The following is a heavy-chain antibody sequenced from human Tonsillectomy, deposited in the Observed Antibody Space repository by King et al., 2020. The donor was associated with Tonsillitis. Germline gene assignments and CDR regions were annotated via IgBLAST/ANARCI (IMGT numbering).Heavy chain of an antibody. CDR3: ARDLSAAHNVFDI. Sequence: HVQLVESGGGVVQPGRSLRLSCAASGFTFSSFGMHWVRQAPGKGLEWVALIWYDGSNKYYVDSVKGRFTISRDNSRSTLYLQMDNLRAGDTAVYFCARDLSAAHNVFDIWGQGTMVSVSS. J-gene: IGHJ3*02. CDR2: IWYDGSNK. D-gene: IGHD6-25*01. CDR1: GFTFSSFG. V-gene: IGHV3-33*01.